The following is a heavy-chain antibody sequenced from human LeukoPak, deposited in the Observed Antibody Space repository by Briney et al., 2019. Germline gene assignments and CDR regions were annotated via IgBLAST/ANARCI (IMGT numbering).Heavy chain of an antibody. J-gene: IGHJ4*02. D-gene: IGHD6-19*01. Sequence: GASVKVSCKASGYTFPSYFMHWVRQAPGQGLEWMGIINPTGGSTNYAQKFQERVTITRDMSTSTAYMELSSLRSEDTAVYYCAAVGPPVGWGQGTLVTVSS. V-gene: IGHV1-46*01. CDR3: AAVGPPVG. CDR1: GYTFPSYF. CDR2: INPTGGST.